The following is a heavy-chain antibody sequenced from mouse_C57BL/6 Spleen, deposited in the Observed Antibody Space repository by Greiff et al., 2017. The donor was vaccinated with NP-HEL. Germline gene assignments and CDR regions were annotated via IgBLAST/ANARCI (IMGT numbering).Heavy chain of an antibody. CDR2: IYPGDGDT. J-gene: IGHJ2*01. V-gene: IGHV1-80*01. D-gene: IGHD1-1*01. CDR3: ARIWVITTVVADY. Sequence: VQLQQSGAELVKPGASVKISCKASGYAFSSYWMNWVKQRPGKGLEWIGQIYPGDGDTNYNGKFKGKATLTADKSSSTAYMQLSSLTSEDSAVYFCARIWVITTVVADYWGQGTTLTVSS. CDR1: GYAFSSYW.